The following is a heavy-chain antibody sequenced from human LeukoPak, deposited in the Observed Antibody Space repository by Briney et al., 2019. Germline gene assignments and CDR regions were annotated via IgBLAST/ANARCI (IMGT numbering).Heavy chain of an antibody. V-gene: IGHV3-7*01. CDR1: GFPFSRYW. Sequence: GSLRLSCAASGFPFSRYWMSWVRQAPGKGLEWVANIKQEGSEKYYVESVKGRFTISRDNAKNSLYLQMNSLRAEDTAVYYCARDSFQYSSGGREDYWGQGTLVTVSS. CDR2: IKQEGSEK. D-gene: IGHD6-19*01. J-gene: IGHJ4*02. CDR3: ARDSFQYSSGGREDY.